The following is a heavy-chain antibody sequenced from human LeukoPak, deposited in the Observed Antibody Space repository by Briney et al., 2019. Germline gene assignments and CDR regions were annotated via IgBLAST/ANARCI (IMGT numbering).Heavy chain of an antibody. CDR2: IDHRGNT. D-gene: IGHD3-10*01. V-gene: IGHV4-59*01. Sequence: SETLSLTCTVSGGSINNYYWSWIRQPPGKGLEWIGYIDHRGNTNYNPSLKSRVTISGDTSKNQFSLRLSSVTAADTAVYFCAGSGSGSYYSPWYFDLWGRGTLVTVSS. CDR3: AGSGSGSYYSPWYFDL. CDR1: GGSINNYY. J-gene: IGHJ2*01.